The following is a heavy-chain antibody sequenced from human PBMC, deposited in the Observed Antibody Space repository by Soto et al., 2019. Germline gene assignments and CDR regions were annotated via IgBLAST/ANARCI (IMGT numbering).Heavy chain of an antibody. CDR3: ARDATFGTKGGSFDI. J-gene: IGHJ3*02. V-gene: IGHV3-33*01. Sequence: GGSLRLSCAASGFTFRIYSMHWVRQSPGKGLEWVAVMWYDGTNKYYGESVKGRFTISRDNSENTLYLQMNSLRVEDTAVYYCARDATFGTKGGSFDIWGHGTLVTV. CDR2: MWYDGTNK. D-gene: IGHD3-16*01. CDR1: GFTFRIYS.